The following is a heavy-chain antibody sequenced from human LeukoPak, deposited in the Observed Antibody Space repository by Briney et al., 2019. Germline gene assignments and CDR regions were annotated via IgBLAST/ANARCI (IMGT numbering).Heavy chain of an antibody. CDR2: ISYDGSNK. D-gene: IGHD2-15*01. CDR1: GFTFSSYA. J-gene: IGHJ4*02. V-gene: IGHV3-30-3*01. CDR3: ARDPEDIVVVVAATTFDY. Sequence: GGSLRLSCAASGFTFSSYAMHWVRQAPGKGLEWVAVISYDGSNKYYADSVKGRFTISRDNSKNTLYLQMNSLRAEDTAVYYCARDPEDIVVVVAATTFDYWGQGTLVTVSS.